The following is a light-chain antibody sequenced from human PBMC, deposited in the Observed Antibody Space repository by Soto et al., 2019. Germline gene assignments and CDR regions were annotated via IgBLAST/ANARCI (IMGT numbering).Light chain of an antibody. CDR1: QSVINY. CDR2: DTS. Sequence: EIVFTQSPATLSLSPGERATLSCRASQSVINYLAWYQQKPGQAPRLLIYDTSNRATGIPARFSGSGSGTDFTLIISSLEPEDFAVYYCQQRANWPLTFGGGTKVDIK. J-gene: IGKJ4*01. V-gene: IGKV3-11*01. CDR3: QQRANWPLT.